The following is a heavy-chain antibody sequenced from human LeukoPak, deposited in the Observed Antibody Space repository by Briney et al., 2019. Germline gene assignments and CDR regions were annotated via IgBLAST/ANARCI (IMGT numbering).Heavy chain of an antibody. CDR1: GGSISSSNR. CDR2: IYHSGST. Sequence: SGTLSLTCAVSGGSISSSNRWSWVRQPPGKGLEWIGEIYHSGSTNYNPSLKSRVTISVDKSKNQFSLKLSSVTAADTAVYYCARAPGYSGYGFFDYWGQGTLVTVSS. CDR3: ARAPGYSGYGFFDY. J-gene: IGHJ4*02. D-gene: IGHD5-12*01. V-gene: IGHV4-4*02.